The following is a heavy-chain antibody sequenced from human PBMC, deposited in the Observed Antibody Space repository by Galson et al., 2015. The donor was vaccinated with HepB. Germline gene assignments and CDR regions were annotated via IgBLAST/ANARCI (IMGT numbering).Heavy chain of an antibody. CDR1: GFTFSSYS. CDR3: ARASPGYYFDY. CDR2: ISSSSSYI. D-gene: IGHD3-10*01. V-gene: IGHV3-21*01. J-gene: IGHJ4*02. Sequence: SLRLSCAASGFTFSSYSMNWVRQAPGKGLEWVSSISSSSSYIYYADSVKGRFTISRDNAKNSLYLQMNSLRAEDTAVYYCARASPGYYFDYWGQGTLVTVSS.